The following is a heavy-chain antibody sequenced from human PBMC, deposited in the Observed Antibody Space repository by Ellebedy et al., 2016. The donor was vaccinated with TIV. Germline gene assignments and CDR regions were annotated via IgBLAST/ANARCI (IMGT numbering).Heavy chain of an antibody. V-gene: IGHV1-8*02. D-gene: IGHD7-27*01. CDR2: MYPNSGKT. Sequence: AASVKVSCKASGYTFTNYDIDWVRQATGQGLEWMGWMYPNSGKTGYAQKFQGRVTMTWNPAINTAYMELSSLLFDDTAVYFCARVVRLGWRSYHFDYWGQGTLVAVSS. J-gene: IGHJ4*02. CDR1: GYTFTNYD. CDR3: ARVVRLGWRSYHFDY.